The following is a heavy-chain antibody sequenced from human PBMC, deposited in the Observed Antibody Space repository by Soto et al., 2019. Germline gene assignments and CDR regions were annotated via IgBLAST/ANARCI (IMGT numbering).Heavy chain of an antibody. D-gene: IGHD2-21*01. CDR3: VRDMQLWRLDS. Sequence: EVQLVESGGGLVQPGESLRLSCAASGLTFRSYWMHWVRQAPGKGLVWVSRINTDGSVAMYVDSVKGRFTISRDNAKNTLYLHMNSLRAEGTAVYYCVRDMQLWRLDSWGQEPWSPSPQ. J-gene: IGHJ5*01. V-gene: IGHV3-74*03. CDR2: INTDGSVA. CDR1: GLTFRSYW.